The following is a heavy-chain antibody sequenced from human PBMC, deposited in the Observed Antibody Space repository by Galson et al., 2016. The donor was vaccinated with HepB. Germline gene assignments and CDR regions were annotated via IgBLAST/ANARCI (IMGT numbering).Heavy chain of an antibody. CDR1: GFTFSSCA. V-gene: IGHV3-30*18. CDR3: AKDEFLEGDYYYYGMDV. CDR2: ISYDGSKK. D-gene: IGHD3-3*01. J-gene: IGHJ6*02. Sequence: SLRLSCAASGFTFSSCAMSWVRQAPGMGLEWVAVISYDGSKKYYADSVKGRFTISRDNSKNTLYLQMSSLRAEDTAVYYCAKDEFLEGDYYYYGMDVWGQGTTVTVSS.